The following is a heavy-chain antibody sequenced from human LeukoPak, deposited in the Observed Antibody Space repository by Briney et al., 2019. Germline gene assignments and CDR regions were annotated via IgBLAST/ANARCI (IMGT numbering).Heavy chain of an antibody. D-gene: IGHD3-10*02. CDR2: IGPGPSHT. CDR1: GFTFNTYG. J-gene: IGHJ4*02. CDR3: ARDYVTMAPDY. Sequence: NPGGSLRLSCAASGFTFNTYGMNWVRQAPGKGLEWFSYIGPGPSHTYYADSVRGRFVISRDDAKSSLYLQMSSLGAEDTAVYYCARDYVTMAPDYGGLGTLVTVSS. V-gene: IGHV3-21*01.